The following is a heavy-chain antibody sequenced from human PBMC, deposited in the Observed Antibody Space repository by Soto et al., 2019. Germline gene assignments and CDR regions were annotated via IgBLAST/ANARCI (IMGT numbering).Heavy chain of an antibody. CDR1: GGAISTYY. D-gene: IGHD3-3*01. CDR2: IYSSGST. CDR3: ARGQRFSDWFDP. J-gene: IGHJ5*02. V-gene: IGHV4-4*07. Sequence: QVHIQESGPGLVKPSETLSLTCTVSGGAISTYYWTWIRQPAGKGLEWIGRIYSSGSTKYNPSLPSRVTTSLDTSNNQFSLRLTSVTAADTAVYYCARGQRFSDWFDPWGQGTLVTVSS.